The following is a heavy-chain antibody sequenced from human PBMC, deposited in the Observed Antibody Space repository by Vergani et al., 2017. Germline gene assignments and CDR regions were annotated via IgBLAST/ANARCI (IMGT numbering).Heavy chain of an antibody. V-gene: IGHV1-69*01. Sequence: QVQLVQSGAEVKKPGSSVKVSCKASGGTFSSYAISWVRQAPGQGLEWMGGIIPIFGTANYAQQFQGSVTITADASTSTAYMELSSLRPEETAVYYCARRGGAIAAPLDYWGQGTLVTVSS. CDR3: ARRGGAIAAPLDY. CDR1: GGTFSSYA. D-gene: IGHD6-6*01. J-gene: IGHJ4*02. CDR2: IIPIFGTA.